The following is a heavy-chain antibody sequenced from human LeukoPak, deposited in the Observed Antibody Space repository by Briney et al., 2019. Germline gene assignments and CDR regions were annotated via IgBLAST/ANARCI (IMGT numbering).Heavy chain of an antibody. CDR1: GFTFSSYS. CDR2: ISSSSSYI. CDR3: ARDTGIAAAGTRYYYYGMDV. J-gene: IGHJ6*02. D-gene: IGHD6-13*01. Sequence: GGSLRLSCAASGFTFSSYSMNWVRQAPGKGLEWVSPISSSSSYIYYADSVKGRFTISRDNAKNSLYLQVNSLRAEDTAVYYCARDTGIAAAGTRYYYYGMDVWGQGTTVTVSS. V-gene: IGHV3-21*01.